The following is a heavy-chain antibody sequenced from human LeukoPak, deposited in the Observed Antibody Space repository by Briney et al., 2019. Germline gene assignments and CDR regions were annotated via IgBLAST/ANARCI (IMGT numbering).Heavy chain of an antibody. D-gene: IGHD3-10*01. CDR1: GGSFSRSY. CDR3: ARDRFGGGWFDP. V-gene: IGHV4-34*01. CDR2: INHSGST. Sequence: SETLSLTCAVYGGSFSRSYWSWIRQPPGKGLEWIGEINHSGSTHYNPSLKSRVTISVDTSNNQFSLKLSSVTAADTAVYYCARDRFGGGWFDPWGQGILVAVSS. J-gene: IGHJ5*02.